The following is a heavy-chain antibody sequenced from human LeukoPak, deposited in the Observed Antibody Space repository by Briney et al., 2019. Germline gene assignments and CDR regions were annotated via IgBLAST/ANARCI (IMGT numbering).Heavy chain of an antibody. V-gene: IGHV3-30*14. Sequence: GGSLRLSCAASGFTFSSYAMHWVRQAPGKGLEWVAVISYDGSNKYYADSVKGRFTISRETSKNTLYLKINSLRVEDTAVYYCIVFGDSNHWGQGTLVTVSS. CDR1: GFTFSSYA. J-gene: IGHJ5*02. D-gene: IGHD4-17*01. CDR2: ISYDGSNK. CDR3: IVFGDSNH.